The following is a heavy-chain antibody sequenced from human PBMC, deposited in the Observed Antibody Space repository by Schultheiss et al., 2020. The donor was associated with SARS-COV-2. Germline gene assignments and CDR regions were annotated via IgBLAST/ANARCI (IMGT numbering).Heavy chain of an antibody. Sequence: SETLSLTCTVSGGSISSSSYYWGWIRQPPGKGLEWIGEVHHSGSTYYNPSLKSRVTISVDTSKNQFSLKLSSVTAADTAVYYCARYPLYFTIFGVGGGMDVWGQGTTVTVSS. J-gene: IGHJ6*02. CDR3: ARYPLYFTIFGVGGGMDV. D-gene: IGHD3-3*01. CDR1: GGSISSSSYY. CDR2: VHHSGST. V-gene: IGHV4-39*01.